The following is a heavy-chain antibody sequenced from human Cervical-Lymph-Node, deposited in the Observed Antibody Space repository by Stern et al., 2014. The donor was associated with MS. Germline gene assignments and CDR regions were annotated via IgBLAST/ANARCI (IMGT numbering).Heavy chain of an antibody. CDR1: GYTFTTSA. J-gene: IGHJ4*02. Sequence: VQLVQSGAEVKKPGASVKVSCKASGYTFTTSAIIWVRQAPGQGLEWMGRINTYNGNTDYAQKFRGRVTMTTDTSTSTAYMELRSLRSDDTAVYFCARDGSNWGFFDYWGQGTLVTVSS. CDR3: ARDGSNWGFFDY. D-gene: IGHD5-24*01. V-gene: IGHV1-18*04. CDR2: INTYNGNT.